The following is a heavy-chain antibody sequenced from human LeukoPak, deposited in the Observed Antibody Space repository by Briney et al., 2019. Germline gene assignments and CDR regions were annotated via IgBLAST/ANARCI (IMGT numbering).Heavy chain of an antibody. D-gene: IGHD3-22*01. CDR3: TAPFYDSSGSYAYYYYYGMDV. CDR1: GFTFSNAW. V-gene: IGHV3-15*01. Sequence: GGSLRLSCAASGFTFSNAWMSWVRQAPGKGLEWVGRIKSKTDGGTTDYAAPVKGRFTISRDDSKNTLYLQMNSLKTEDTAVYYCTAPFYDSSGSYAYYYYYGMDVWGQGTTVTVSS. CDR2: IKSKTDGGTT. J-gene: IGHJ6*02.